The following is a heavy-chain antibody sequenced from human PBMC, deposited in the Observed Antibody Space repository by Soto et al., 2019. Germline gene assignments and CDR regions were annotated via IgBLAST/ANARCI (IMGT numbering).Heavy chain of an antibody. V-gene: IGHV4-31*03. CDR3: ARDTTIFGVVSHHGMDV. J-gene: IGHJ6*02. D-gene: IGHD3-3*01. CDR1: GGSISSGGYY. Sequence: QVQLQESGPGLVKPSQTLSLTCTVSGGSISSGGYYWSWIRQHPGKGLEWIGYIYYSGSTYYNPSLKGRVTISVDTSKNQFSLKLSSVTAADTAVYYCARDTTIFGVVSHHGMDVWGQGTTVTVSS. CDR2: IYYSGST.